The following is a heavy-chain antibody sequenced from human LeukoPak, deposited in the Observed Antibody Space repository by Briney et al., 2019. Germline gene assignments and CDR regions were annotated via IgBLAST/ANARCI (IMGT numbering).Heavy chain of an antibody. D-gene: IGHD3-22*01. J-gene: IGHJ4*02. CDR3: AVKYYYDSSGKNNYYFDY. CDR1: GGTFSSYA. Sequence: SVKVSCKASGGTFSSYAISWVRQAPGQGLEWMGGIIPIFGTANYAQKFQGRVTITADESTSTAYMELSSLRSEDTAVYYCAVKYYYDSSGKNNYYFDYWGQGTLVSVSS. V-gene: IGHV1-69*13. CDR2: IIPIFGTA.